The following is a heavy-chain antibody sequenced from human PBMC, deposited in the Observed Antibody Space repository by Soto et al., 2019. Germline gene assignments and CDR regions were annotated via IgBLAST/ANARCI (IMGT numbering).Heavy chain of an antibody. V-gene: IGHV3-48*01. CDR3: AKYGWWQWLDFDY. CDR2: ISSSSSTI. Sequence: GGSLRLSCAASGFTFSSYSMNWVRQAPGKGLEWVSSISSSSSTIYYADSVKGRFTISRDNAKNSLYLQMNSLRAEDTAVYYCAKYGWWQWLDFDYWGQGTLVTVSS. D-gene: IGHD6-19*01. J-gene: IGHJ4*02. CDR1: GFTFSSYS.